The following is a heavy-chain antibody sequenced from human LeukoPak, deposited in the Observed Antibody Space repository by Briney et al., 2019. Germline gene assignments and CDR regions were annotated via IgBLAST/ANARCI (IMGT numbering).Heavy chain of an antibody. CDR1: GFTFSNYW. J-gene: IGHJ4*02. V-gene: IGHV3-23*01. Sequence: GGSLRLSCAASGFTFSNYWMHWVRQAPGKGLEWVSAISGSGGNTYYADSVKGRFTISRDNSKNTLYLQMNSLRAEDTAVYYCLGGGYYYFDYWGQGTLVTVSS. D-gene: IGHD2-21*01. CDR2: ISGSGGNT. CDR3: LGGGYYYFDY.